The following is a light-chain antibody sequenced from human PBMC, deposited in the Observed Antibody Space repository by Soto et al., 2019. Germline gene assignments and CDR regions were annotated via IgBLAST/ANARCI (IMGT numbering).Light chain of an antibody. CDR1: QSVSSY. CDR3: QQRSNWPPFT. CDR2: DAS. J-gene: IGKJ5*01. V-gene: IGKV3-11*01. Sequence: EIVLAQSPATLSLSPGERATLSCRASQSVSSYLAWYQQKPGQAPRLPIYDASNRATGIPARFSGSGSGTDFTLTISSLEPEEGAVYYCQQRSNWPPFTFGQGTRLEIK.